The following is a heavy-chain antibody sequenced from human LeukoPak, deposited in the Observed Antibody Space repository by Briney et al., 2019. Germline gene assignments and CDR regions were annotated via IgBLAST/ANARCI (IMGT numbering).Heavy chain of an antibody. CDR3: ARGAPYSSSWYR. CDR2: IYYSGST. CDR1: GGSISSYY. Sequence: SETLSLTCAVSGGSISSYYWSWIRQPPGKGLEWMGYIYYSGSTNYNPSLKSRVTISVDTSTNQFSLKLSSVTAADTAVYYCARGAPYSSSWYRWGQGTLVTVSS. J-gene: IGHJ5*02. V-gene: IGHV4-59*01. D-gene: IGHD6-13*01.